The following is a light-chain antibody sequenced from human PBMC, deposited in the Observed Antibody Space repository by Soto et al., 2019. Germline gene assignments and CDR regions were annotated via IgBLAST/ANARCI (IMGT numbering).Light chain of an antibody. CDR2: EVI. Sequence: QSALTQPASVSGSPGQSITISCTGTSSDVGGYSYVSWYQHHPGKAPKLMIYEVINRPSGVSNRFSGSKSGNTASLTISGLQAEDEADYNCSSYTTSSTLVFGGGTKVTVL. CDR1: SSDVGGYSY. J-gene: IGLJ3*02. CDR3: SSYTTSSTLV. V-gene: IGLV2-14*01.